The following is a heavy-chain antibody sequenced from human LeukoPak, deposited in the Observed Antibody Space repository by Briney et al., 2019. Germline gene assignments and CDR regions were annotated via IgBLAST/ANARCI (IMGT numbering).Heavy chain of an antibody. CDR1: GFTFDDYA. Sequence: GRSLRLSCAASGFTFDDYAMHWVRQAPGKGLEWVSGISWNSGSIGYADSVKGRFTISRDNAKNSLYLQMNSLRAEDTALYYCAKPAISSRGWYYDYWGQGTLVTVSS. V-gene: IGHV3-9*01. J-gene: IGHJ4*02. CDR3: AKPAISSRGWYYDY. D-gene: IGHD6-19*01. CDR2: ISWNSGSI.